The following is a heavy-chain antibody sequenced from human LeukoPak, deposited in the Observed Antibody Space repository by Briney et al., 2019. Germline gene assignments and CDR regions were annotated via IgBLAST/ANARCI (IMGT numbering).Heavy chain of an antibody. J-gene: IGHJ4*02. CDR3: ARDWTGAFDH. CDR2: IKQDGSEK. V-gene: IGHV3-7*01. Sequence: GGSLRLSCAAYGFTFSSYWMTWVRQAPGKGLEWVANIKQDGSEKYYVDSVKGRFTISRDNAKNSLYLQMNSLRAEDTAVYYCARDWTGAFDHWGQGTLVTVSS. D-gene: IGHD3/OR15-3a*01. CDR1: GFTFSSYW.